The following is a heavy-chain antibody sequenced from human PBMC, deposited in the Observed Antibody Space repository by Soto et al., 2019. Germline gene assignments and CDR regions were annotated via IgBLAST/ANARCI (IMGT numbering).Heavy chain of an antibody. CDR2: ISGSGGST. CDR3: AEDIVVVPAANGAFDI. D-gene: IGHD2-2*01. V-gene: IGHV3-23*01. CDR1: GFTFSSYA. J-gene: IGHJ3*02. Sequence: GGSLRLSCAASGFTFSSYAMSWVRQAPGKGLEWVSAISGSGGSTYYADSVKGRFTISRDNSKNTLYLQMNSLRAEDTAVYYCAEDIVVVPAANGAFDIWGQGTMVTVSS.